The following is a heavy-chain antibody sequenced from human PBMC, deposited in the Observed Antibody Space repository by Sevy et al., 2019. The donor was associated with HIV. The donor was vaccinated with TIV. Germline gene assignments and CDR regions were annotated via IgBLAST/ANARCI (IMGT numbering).Heavy chain of an antibody. CDR3: AKGGRITMVRGVHFDY. Sequence: GGSLRLSCAASGFTFSSYAMSWVRQAPGKGLEWVSAISGSGGSTYYADSVKGRFTISRDNSKNTLYLQMNSLRAEDTAVSYCAKGGRITMVRGVHFDYWGRGTLVTVSS. V-gene: IGHV3-23*01. CDR2: ISGSGGST. CDR1: GFTFSSYA. D-gene: IGHD3-10*01. J-gene: IGHJ4*02.